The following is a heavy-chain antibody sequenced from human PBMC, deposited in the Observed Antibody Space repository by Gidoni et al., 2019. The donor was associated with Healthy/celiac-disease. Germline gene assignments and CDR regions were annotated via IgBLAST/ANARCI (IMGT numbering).Heavy chain of an antibody. V-gene: IGHV4-39*07. CDR2: IYYSGCT. D-gene: IGHD3-22*01. Sequence: QLQLQESAPALVKPSETLSLPCPVSSGSISSSSYYWGWIRQPPGKGLEWIGSIYYSGCTYYNPSLKSRVTISVDTSKNQFSLKLSSVTAADTAVYYCARGQNYYDSSGYYGDYWGQGTLVTVSS. J-gene: IGHJ4*02. CDR1: SGSISSSSYY. CDR3: ARGQNYYDSSGYYGDY.